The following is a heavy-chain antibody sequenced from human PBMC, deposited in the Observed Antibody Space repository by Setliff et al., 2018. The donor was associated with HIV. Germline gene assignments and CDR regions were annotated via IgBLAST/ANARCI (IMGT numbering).Heavy chain of an antibody. Sequence: ASVKVSCKASGYTFSTYGINWIRQAPGQGLEWMGWISTFNGQTNYAQKFRGRVTMTTETSTSTVYMELKSLRSDDTAVYYCARVKELERLDAFDIWGQGTMVTVSS. J-gene: IGHJ3*02. D-gene: IGHD1-1*01. V-gene: IGHV1-18*01. CDR1: GYTFSTYG. CDR3: ARVKELERLDAFDI. CDR2: ISTFNGQT.